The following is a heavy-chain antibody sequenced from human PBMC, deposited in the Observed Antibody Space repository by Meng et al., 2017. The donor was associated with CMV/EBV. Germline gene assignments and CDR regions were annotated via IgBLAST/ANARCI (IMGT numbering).Heavy chain of an antibody. CDR1: GFTVSSNY. D-gene: IGHD2-2*01. CDR3: ARPSEGYYYGMDV. J-gene: IGHJ6*02. CDR2: IYSGGST. V-gene: IGHV3-53*01. Sequence: GGSLRLSCAASGFTVSSNYMSWVRQAPGKGLEWVSVIYSGGSTYYADSVKGRFTISRDNSKNTLYLQMNSLRAEDTAVYYCARPSEGYYYGMDVWGQGTMVTVSS.